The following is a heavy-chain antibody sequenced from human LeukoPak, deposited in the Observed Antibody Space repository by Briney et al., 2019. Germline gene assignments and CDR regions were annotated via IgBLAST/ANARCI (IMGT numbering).Heavy chain of an antibody. CDR2: IFPGDSDT. CDR1: GYSSTYYW. Sequence: GESLKISCTVSGYSSTYYWIGWVRQMPGKGLEWMGIIFPGDSDTRYSPSFQGQVTISADKSISTAYLQWSSLKASDTAMYYCARRGSGTYSPFDFWGQGTLVTVSS. J-gene: IGHJ4*02. CDR3: ARRGSGTYSPFDF. D-gene: IGHD1-26*01. V-gene: IGHV5-51*01.